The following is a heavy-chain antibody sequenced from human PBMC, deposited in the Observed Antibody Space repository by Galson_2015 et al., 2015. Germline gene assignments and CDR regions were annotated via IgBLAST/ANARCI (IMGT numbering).Heavy chain of an antibody. D-gene: IGHD2-15*01. J-gene: IGHJ4*02. CDR3: ARGGRFCSGGSCFGFDY. CDR1: GFTFSSYA. CDR2: VSYDGKSK. Sequence: SLRLSCAVSGFTFSSYAMHWVRQAPGKGLEWVAVVSYDGKSKFYEDSVKGRFTISRDNSNIILYLQMNSLRGEDTAMYYCARGGRFCSGGSCFGFDYWGRGTLVSVSS. V-gene: IGHV3-30*04.